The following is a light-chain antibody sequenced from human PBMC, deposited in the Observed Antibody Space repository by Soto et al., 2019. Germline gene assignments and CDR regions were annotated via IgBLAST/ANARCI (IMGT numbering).Light chain of an antibody. J-gene: IGKJ1*01. CDR3: QQYGSSPRT. CDR1: QSVSSSY. Sequence: EIVLTQSPGTLSLSPGERATLSCRASQSVSSSYLAWYQQKPGQTPRLLIYDTSTRATGVPARFSGSRSGTDFTLTISRLEPEDFAVYYCQQYGSSPRTFGQGTKVDI. V-gene: IGKV3-20*01. CDR2: DTS.